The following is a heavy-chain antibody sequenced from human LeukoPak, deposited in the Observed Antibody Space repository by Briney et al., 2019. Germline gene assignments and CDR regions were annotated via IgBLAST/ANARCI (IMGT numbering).Heavy chain of an antibody. CDR1: GFTFSSYA. J-gene: IGHJ4*02. CDR3: AKDWSITIFGVVITFFDY. CDR2: ISGSGGST. D-gene: IGHD3-3*01. V-gene: IGHV3-23*01. Sequence: PGGSLRLSCAASGFTFSSYAMSWVRQAPGKGLEWVSAISGSGGSTYYADSVKGRFTISRDNSKNTLYLQMKSLRAEDTAVYYCAKDWSITIFGVVITFFDYWGQGTLITVSS.